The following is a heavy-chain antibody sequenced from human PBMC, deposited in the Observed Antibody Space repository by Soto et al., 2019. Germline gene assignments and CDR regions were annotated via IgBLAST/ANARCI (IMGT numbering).Heavy chain of an antibody. Sequence: QVQLVESGGGVVQPGRSLRLSCAASGFTFSSYGMHWVRQAPGKGLEWVAVISYDGSNKYYADSVKGRFTISRDNSKNTLYLQMNSLRAEDTAVYYCAKTPGTAVDPPDYWGQGTLVTVSS. CDR1: GFTFSSYG. D-gene: IGHD6-19*01. V-gene: IGHV3-30*18. J-gene: IGHJ4*02. CDR2: ISYDGSNK. CDR3: AKTPGTAVDPPDY.